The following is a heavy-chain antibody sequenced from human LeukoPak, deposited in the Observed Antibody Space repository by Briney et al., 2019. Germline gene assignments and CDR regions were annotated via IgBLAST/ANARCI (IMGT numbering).Heavy chain of an antibody. J-gene: IGHJ6*03. D-gene: IGHD6-19*01. V-gene: IGHV3-48*04. CDR1: GFTFSNYW. CDR3: ASIAVAGTGDYYYMDV. CDR2: ISSSGSTI. Sequence: GGSLRLSCAASGFTFSNYWMTWVRQAPGKGLEWVSYISSSGSTIYYADSVKGRFTISRDNAKNSLYLQMNSLRAEDTAVYYCASIAVAGTGDYYYMDVWGKGTTVTVSS.